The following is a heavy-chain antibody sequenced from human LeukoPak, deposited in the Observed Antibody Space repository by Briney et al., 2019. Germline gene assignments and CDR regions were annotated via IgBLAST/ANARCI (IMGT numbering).Heavy chain of an antibody. D-gene: IGHD1-26*01. CDR1: GFTFSDYD. CDR2: IGSAGAT. Sequence: GGSLRLSCAASGFTFSDYDMHWVRQPAGKGLEWVSAIGSAGATYYPGSVKGRFTISRENDKNALYLQVNNLRAGDTAVYYCARAYSGSPSVLDYWGQGTLVTVSS. CDR3: ARAYSGSPSVLDY. J-gene: IGHJ4*02. V-gene: IGHV3-13*04.